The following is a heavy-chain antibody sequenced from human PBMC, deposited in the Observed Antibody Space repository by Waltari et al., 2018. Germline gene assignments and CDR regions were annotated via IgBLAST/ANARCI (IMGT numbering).Heavy chain of an antibody. CDR2: IYHSGST. V-gene: IGHV4-39*07. CDR3: ARDPDHYFDY. J-gene: IGHJ4*02. CDR1: GGSISSSSYY. Sequence: QLQLQESGPGLVKPSETLSLTCTVSGGSISSSSYYWGWIRQPPGKGLEWIGSIYHSGSTYYNPSLKSRVTISVDTSKNQFSLKLSSVTAADTAVYYCARDPDHYFDYWGQGTLVTVSS.